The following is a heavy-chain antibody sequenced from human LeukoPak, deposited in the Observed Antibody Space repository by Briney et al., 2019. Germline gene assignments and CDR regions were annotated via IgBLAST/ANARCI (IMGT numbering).Heavy chain of an antibody. V-gene: IGHV4-59*01. CDR3: AGGYYSRTLDY. CDR2: IYCSGST. Sequence: SETLSLTCTVSGGSISSYYWSWIRQPPGKGLEWIGYIYCSGSTNYNPSLKSRVTISVDTSKNQFSLKLSSVTAADTAVYYCAGGYYSRTLDYWGQGTLVTVSS. CDR1: GGSISSYY. D-gene: IGHD3-22*01. J-gene: IGHJ4*02.